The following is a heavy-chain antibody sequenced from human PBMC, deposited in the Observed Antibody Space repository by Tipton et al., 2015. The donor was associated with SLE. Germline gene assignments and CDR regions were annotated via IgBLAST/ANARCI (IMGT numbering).Heavy chain of an antibody. Sequence: TLSLTCAVSGYSISSGYYWGWIRQPPGKGLEWIGSMSHSGSTYYNPSLKSRDTISVDTSKNQFSLKLSSVTAADTAVYYCARGLGIAAAGALGYWGQGTLVTVSS. V-gene: IGHV4-38-2*01. CDR2: MSHSGST. J-gene: IGHJ4*02. D-gene: IGHD6-13*01. CDR3: ARGLGIAAAGALGY. CDR1: GYSISSGYY.